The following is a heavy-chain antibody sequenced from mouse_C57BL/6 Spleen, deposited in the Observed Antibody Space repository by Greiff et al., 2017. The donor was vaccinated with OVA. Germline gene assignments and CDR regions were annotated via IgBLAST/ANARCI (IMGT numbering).Heavy chain of an antibody. D-gene: IGHD1-1*01. V-gene: IGHV5-4*01. CDR3: ARDYERGFDY. CDR2: ISDGGSYT. J-gene: IGHJ2*01. Sequence: DVKLVESGGGLVKPGGSLKLSCAASGFTFSSYAMSWVRQTPEKRLEWVATISDGGSYTYYPDNVKGRFTNSRDNAKNNLYLQMSHLKSEDTAMYYCARDYERGFDYWGQGTTLTVSS. CDR1: GFTFSSYA.